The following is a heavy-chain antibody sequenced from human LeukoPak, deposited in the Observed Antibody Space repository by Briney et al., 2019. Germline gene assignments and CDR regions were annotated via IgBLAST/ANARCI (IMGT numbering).Heavy chain of an antibody. V-gene: IGHV4-59*01. CDR2: IFYSGSA. CDR1: GGSISNSY. Sequence: SETLSLTCTVSGGSISNSYWSWIRQPPGKGLEWIGYIFYSGSANYNPSLESRVTISVDTSKNQFSLKLSSVTAADTAVYYCASTKVGGSGSYLYDYYYYYMDVWGKGTTVAISS. CDR3: ASTKVGGSGSYLYDYYYYYMDV. D-gene: IGHD3-10*01. J-gene: IGHJ6*03.